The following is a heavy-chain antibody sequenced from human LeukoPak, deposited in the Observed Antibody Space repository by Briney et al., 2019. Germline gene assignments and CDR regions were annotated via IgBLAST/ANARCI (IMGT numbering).Heavy chain of an antibody. CDR1: GYTFTSYD. Sequence: ASVKVSCKASGYTFTSYDINWVRQATGQGLEWMGWMNPNSGNTGYAQKFQGRVTITRNTSISTAYMELSSLRSEDTAVYYCARGIAMVNLLDYWGQGTLVTVSS. CDR3: ARGIAMVNLLDY. J-gene: IGHJ4*02. V-gene: IGHV1-8*03. CDR2: MNPNSGNT. D-gene: IGHD5-18*01.